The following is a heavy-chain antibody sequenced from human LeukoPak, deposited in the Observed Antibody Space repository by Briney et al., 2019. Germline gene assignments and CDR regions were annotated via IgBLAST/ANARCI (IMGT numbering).Heavy chain of an antibody. CDR2: FYYSGST. Sequence: SETLSLTCAVYGGSFSSYYWSWIRQPPGKGLEWIGYFYYSGSTYYNPSLKSRLTISVDTSKNQFSLKLSSVTAADTAVYYCARVITVGANNWFDPWGQGTLVTVSS. J-gene: IGHJ5*02. D-gene: IGHD1-26*01. V-gene: IGHV4-59*01. CDR3: ARVITVGANNWFDP. CDR1: GGSFSSYY.